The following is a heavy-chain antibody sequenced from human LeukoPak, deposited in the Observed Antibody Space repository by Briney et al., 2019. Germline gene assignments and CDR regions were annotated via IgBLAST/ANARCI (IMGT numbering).Heavy chain of an antibody. Sequence: GGSLRLSCAASGFTFDDYAMHWVRQAPGKGLEWVSLVSGDGGSTYYADSVKGRFTISRDNSKSSLYLQMNSLRTEDTALYYCASYGGYYFDYWGQGTLVTVSS. CDR3: ASYGGYYFDY. CDR2: VSGDGGST. J-gene: IGHJ4*02. D-gene: IGHD5-12*01. V-gene: IGHV3-43*02. CDR1: GFTFDDYA.